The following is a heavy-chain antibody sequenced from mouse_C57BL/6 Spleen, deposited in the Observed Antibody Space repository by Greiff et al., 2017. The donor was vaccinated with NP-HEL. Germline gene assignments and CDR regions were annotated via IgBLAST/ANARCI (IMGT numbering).Heavy chain of an antibody. V-gene: IGHV5-6*01. Sequence: DVQLQESGGDLVKPGGSLKLSCAASGFTFSSYGMSWVRQTPDKRLEWVATISSGGSYTYYPDSVKGRFTISRDNAKNTLYLQMSSLKSEDTAMYYCARQKGLFDYWGKGTTLTVSS. CDR1: GFTFSSYG. CDR2: ISSGGSYT. J-gene: IGHJ2*01. CDR3: ARQKGLFDY.